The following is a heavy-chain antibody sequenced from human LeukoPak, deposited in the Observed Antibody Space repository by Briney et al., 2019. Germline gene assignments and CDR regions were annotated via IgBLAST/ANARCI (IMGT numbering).Heavy chain of an antibody. CDR3: ATGVEVLGPHNYYYHMDV. Sequence: ASVKVSCKVSGYTLTELSMHWVRQAPGKGLEWMGGFDPEDGETIYAQKFQGRVTMTEDTSTDTAYMELSSLRSEDTAVYYCATGVEVLGPHNYYYHMDVWGKGTTVTVSS. V-gene: IGHV1-24*01. D-gene: IGHD2-2*01. CDR2: FDPEDGET. J-gene: IGHJ6*03. CDR1: GYTLTELS.